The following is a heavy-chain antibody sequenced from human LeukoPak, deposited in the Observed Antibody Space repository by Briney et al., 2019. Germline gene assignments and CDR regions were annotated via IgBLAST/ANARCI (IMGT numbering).Heavy chain of an antibody. J-gene: IGHJ4*02. V-gene: IGHV1-18*01. D-gene: IGHD3-22*01. CDR2: ISAYNGNT. Sequence: ASVKVSCKASGYTFTSYGISWVRQAPGQGLEWMGWISAYNGNTNYAQKLQGRVTMTTDTSTNTAYMELRSLRSDDTAVYCARAPLGPYYDISALGYWGQGTLVTVSS. CDR1: GYTFTSYG. CDR3: ARAPLGPYYDISALGY.